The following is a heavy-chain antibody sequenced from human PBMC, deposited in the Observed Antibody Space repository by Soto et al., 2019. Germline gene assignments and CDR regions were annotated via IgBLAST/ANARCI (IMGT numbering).Heavy chain of an antibody. D-gene: IGHD3-22*01. Sequence: QVQLVESGGGVVQPGRSLRLSCAASGFTFSSYAMHWVRQAPGKGLEWVAVISYDGSNKHYADSVKGRFTISRDNSKNTLYLQMNSLRAEDTAVYYCARDLVGSMIVVVPGGFDPWGQGTLVTVSS. CDR3: ARDLVGSMIVVVPGGFDP. CDR2: ISYDGSNK. J-gene: IGHJ5*02. V-gene: IGHV3-30-3*01. CDR1: GFTFSSYA.